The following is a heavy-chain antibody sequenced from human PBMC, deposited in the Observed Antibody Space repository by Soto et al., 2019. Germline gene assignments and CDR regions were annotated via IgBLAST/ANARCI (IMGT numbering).Heavy chain of an antibody. CDR2: IYYSGST. CDR1: GGSISSSSYY. D-gene: IGHD2-15*01. J-gene: IGHJ6*03. V-gene: IGHV4-39*07. CDR3: ASGIVVEYYYYMDV. Sequence: SETLSLTCTVSGGSISSSSYYWGWIRQPPGKGLEWIGSIYYSGSTNYNPSLKSRVTISVDTSKNQFSLKLSSVTAADTAVYYCASGIVVEYYYYMDVWGKGTTVTVSS.